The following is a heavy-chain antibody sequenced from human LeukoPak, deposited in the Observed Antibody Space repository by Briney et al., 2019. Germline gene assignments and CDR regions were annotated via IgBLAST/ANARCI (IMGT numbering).Heavy chain of an antibody. CDR3: ARISGSYSGKYFDY. D-gene: IGHD1-26*01. V-gene: IGHV4-39*01. J-gene: IGHJ4*02. CDR1: GGSISSSSYY. Sequence: SETLSLTCTVSGGSISSSSYYWGWIRQPPGKGLEWIGSIYYSGSTYYNPSLKSRVTISVDTSKNQFSLKLSSVTAADTAVYYCARISGSYSGKYFDYWGQGTLVTVSS. CDR2: IYYSGST.